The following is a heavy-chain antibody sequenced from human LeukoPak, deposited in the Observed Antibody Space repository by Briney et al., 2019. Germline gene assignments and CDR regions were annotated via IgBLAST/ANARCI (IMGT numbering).Heavy chain of an antibody. CDR2: IIPIFGTA. D-gene: IGHD3-22*01. Sequence: ASVKVSCKASGGTFSSYAISWVRQAPGQGLEWMGGIIPIFGTANYAQKFQGRVTITADKSTSTAYMELSSLRSEDTAVYYCARVRYYYDSSPPMEFDYWGQGTLVTVSS. CDR1: GGTFSSYA. J-gene: IGHJ4*02. CDR3: ARVRYYYDSSPPMEFDY. V-gene: IGHV1-69*06.